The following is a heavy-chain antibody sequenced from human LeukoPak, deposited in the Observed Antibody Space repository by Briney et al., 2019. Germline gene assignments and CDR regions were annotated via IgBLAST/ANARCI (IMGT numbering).Heavy chain of an antibody. CDR2: INPSGGST. Sequence: GASVKVSCKASGYTFTSYYMHWVRQAPGQGLEWMGIINPSGGSTSYAQKFQGRVTMTRDMSTSTVYMELSSLRSEDTAVYYCARRDCSSTSCSRFDPWGQGTLVTVSS. V-gene: IGHV1-46*01. J-gene: IGHJ5*02. CDR3: ARRDCSSTSCSRFDP. D-gene: IGHD2-2*01. CDR1: GYTFTSYY.